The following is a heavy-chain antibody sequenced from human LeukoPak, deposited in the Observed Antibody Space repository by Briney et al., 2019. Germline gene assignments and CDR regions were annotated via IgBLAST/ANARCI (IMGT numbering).Heavy chain of an antibody. CDR3: ARASVLLNGPLDY. J-gene: IGHJ4*02. CDR1: GGSISSSSYY. Sequence: PSETLSLTCTVSGGSISSSSYYWGWIRQPPGKGLEWIGSIYYSGSTNYNPSLKSRVTISVDTSKNQFSLKLSSVTAADTAVYYCARASVLLNGPLDYWGQGTLVTVSS. V-gene: IGHV4-39*07. CDR2: IYYSGST. D-gene: IGHD3-10*01.